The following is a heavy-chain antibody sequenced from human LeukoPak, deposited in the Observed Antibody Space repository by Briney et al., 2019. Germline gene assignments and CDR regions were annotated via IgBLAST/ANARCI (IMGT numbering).Heavy chain of an antibody. D-gene: IGHD2-15*01. CDR3: ARDSRYSFDY. Sequence: PGGSLRLSCAASGFTVSSNYMNWVRQAPGKGLEWVSYISSTGNTIAYADSVRGRFTISRDNAKNSLYLQMNSLRDDDTAVYYCARDSRYSFDYWGQGALVTVSS. CDR2: ISSTGNTI. CDR1: GFTVSSNY. J-gene: IGHJ4*02. V-gene: IGHV3-48*02.